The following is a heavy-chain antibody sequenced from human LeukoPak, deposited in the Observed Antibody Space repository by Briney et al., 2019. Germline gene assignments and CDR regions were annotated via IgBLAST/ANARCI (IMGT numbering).Heavy chain of an antibody. CDR2: ISVNGGAM. CDR1: GFTFSGYE. CDR3: ARKTDRLGAVGRDRYFDL. Sequence: GGSLRLSCTASGFTFSGYELTWVRQAPGKGLEWMSYISVNGGAMHYADSVRGRFTTSRDDAKNSLYLHMNSLRVEDTAIYYCARKTDRLGAVGRDRYFDLWGRGTLITVSS. D-gene: IGHD6-13*01. J-gene: IGHJ2*01. V-gene: IGHV3-48*03.